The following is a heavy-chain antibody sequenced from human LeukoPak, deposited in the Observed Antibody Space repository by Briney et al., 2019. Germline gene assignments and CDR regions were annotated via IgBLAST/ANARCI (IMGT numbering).Heavy chain of an antibody. CDR3: AREDYYFDS. CDR2: INHSRGT. J-gene: IGHJ4*02. CDR1: GGSITAYY. Sequence: SETLSLTCSVYGGSITAYYWIWIRQPPGKGLEWIGEINHSRGTKYNPSLESRVTILLDASKNEFSLNLNSVTAADTAGYYCAREDYYFDSWGQGTLVTVSS. V-gene: IGHV4-34*01.